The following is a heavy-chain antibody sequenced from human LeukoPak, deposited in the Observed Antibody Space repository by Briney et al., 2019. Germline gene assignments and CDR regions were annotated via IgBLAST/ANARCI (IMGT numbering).Heavy chain of an antibody. V-gene: IGHV1-18*01. D-gene: IGHD5-12*01. J-gene: IGHJ6*02. CDR2: VSAYNGNT. Sequence: ASVKVSCKASGYTFTSYGISWVRQAPGQGLEWMGWVSAYNGNTNYAQKLQGRVTMTTDTSTSTAYMELRSLRSDDTAVCYCARNDGSGYTPYYYYGMDVWGQGTTVTVSS. CDR3: ARNDGSGYTPYYYYGMDV. CDR1: GYTFTSYG.